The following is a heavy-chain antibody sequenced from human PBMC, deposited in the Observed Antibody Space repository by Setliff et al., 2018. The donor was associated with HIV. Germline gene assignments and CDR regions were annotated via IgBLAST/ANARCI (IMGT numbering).Heavy chain of an antibody. D-gene: IGHD3-16*02. CDR2: ISGSGSGT. J-gene: IGHJ6*04. CDR3: AKDSGVWGSYQDV. V-gene: IGHV3-23*01. Sequence: GSLRLSCAASGFNFNDYAMHWVRQAPGEGLEWVSVISGSGSGTFYADSVKGRFTISRDNSKNTLYLQMNGLRVDDTAVYYCAKDSGVWGSYQDVWGKGTTVTVSS. CDR1: GFNFNDYA.